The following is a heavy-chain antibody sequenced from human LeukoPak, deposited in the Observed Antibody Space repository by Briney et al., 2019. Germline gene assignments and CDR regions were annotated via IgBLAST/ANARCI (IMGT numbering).Heavy chain of an antibody. J-gene: IGHJ4*02. CDR2: ISSGSTTI. D-gene: IGHD4-11*01. CDR1: GFTFSSNP. CDR3: ARAQTN. Sequence: QPGGSLRLSCAASGFTFSSNPMNWVRQAPGKGLEWVSYISSGSTTIYYADSVKGRFTISRDNAKSSLYLQMNSLRAEDTAVHYCARAQTNWGQGTLVTVSS. V-gene: IGHV3-48*01.